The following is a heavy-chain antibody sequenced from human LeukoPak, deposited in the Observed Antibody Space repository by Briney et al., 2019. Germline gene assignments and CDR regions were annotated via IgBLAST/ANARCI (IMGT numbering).Heavy chain of an antibody. D-gene: IGHD5-12*01. J-gene: IGHJ5*02. CDR3: ARVPLVATMDWFDP. CDR1: GGTFSSYA. Sequence: PWASVKVSCKASGGTFSSYAISWVRQATGQGLEWMGWMNPNSGNTGYAQKFQGRVTMTRNTSISTAYMELSSLRSEDTAVYYCARVPLVATMDWFDPWGQGTLVTVSS. CDR2: MNPNSGNT. V-gene: IGHV1-8*02.